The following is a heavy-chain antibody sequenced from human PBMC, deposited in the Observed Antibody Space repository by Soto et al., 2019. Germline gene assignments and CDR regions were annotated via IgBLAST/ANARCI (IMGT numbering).Heavy chain of an antibody. CDR1: GDSIRSYY. CDR2: IDYSGST. J-gene: IGHJ5*02. Sequence: PSETLSLTCIVSGDSIRSYYWSWIRQPPGKGLEWIGYIDYSGSTNYNPSLKRRVTISVDTSKNHFFLRLNSVTAADTALYYCARDYYGSGSYHNWFDPWSQGTLVT. V-gene: IGHV4-59*01. D-gene: IGHD3-10*01. CDR3: ARDYYGSGSYHNWFDP.